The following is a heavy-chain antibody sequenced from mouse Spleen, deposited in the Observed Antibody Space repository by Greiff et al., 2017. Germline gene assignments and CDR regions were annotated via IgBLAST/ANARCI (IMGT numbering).Heavy chain of an antibody. CDR2: ISYDGSN. J-gene: IGHJ1*01. CDR1: GYSITSGYY. CDR3: ASFITTAYWYFDV. D-gene: IGHD1-2*01. Sequence: EVKLQESGPGLVKPSQSLSLTCSVTGYSITSGYYWNWIRQFPGNKLEWMGYISYDGSNNYNPSLKNRISITRDTSKNQFFLKLNSVTTEDTATYYCASFITTAYWYFDVWGAGTTVTVSS. V-gene: IGHV3-6*01.